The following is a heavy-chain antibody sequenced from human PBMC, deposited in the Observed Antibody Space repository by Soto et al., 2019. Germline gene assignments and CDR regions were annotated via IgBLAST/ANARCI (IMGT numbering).Heavy chain of an antibody. Sequence: GASVKVSCKASGGTFSIYTISWVRQAPGQGLEWMGRIIPILGIANYAQKFQGRVTITADKSTSTAYMELSSLRSEDTAVYYCARSHQPRSCSSTSCPLRDYYYYMDVWGKGTTVTVSS. V-gene: IGHV1-69*02. CDR3: ARSHQPRSCSSTSCPLRDYYYYMDV. CDR1: GGTFSIYT. D-gene: IGHD2-2*01. CDR2: IIPILGIA. J-gene: IGHJ6*03.